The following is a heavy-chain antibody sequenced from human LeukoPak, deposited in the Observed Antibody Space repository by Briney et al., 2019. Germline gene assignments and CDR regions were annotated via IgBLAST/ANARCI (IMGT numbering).Heavy chain of an antibody. CDR2: ISSSSSTL. CDR3: AKSPYFYNSGRSVDV. D-gene: IGHD3-10*01. CDR1: GFTFSSYS. J-gene: IGHJ6*04. Sequence: PGGSLRLSCAASGFTFSSYSMNWVRQAPGKGLEWVSYISSSSSTLYYADSVKGRFTISRDNAKNSLYLQMNRLRAEDTAVYYCAKSPYFYNSGRSVDVWGKGTTVTVSS. V-gene: IGHV3-48*01.